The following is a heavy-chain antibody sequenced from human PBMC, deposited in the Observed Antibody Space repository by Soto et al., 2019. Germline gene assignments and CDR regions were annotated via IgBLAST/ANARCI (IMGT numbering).Heavy chain of an antibody. Sequence: EVQLVESGGGLVKPGGSLRLSCAASGFTFSNAWMNWVRQAPGKGLEWVGRIKSKTDGGTTDYAAPVKGRFTISNYNSKNTLYLQTNSLKTEDTAVNYCTTDLRGSGSSFDYWGQGTLVTVSS. V-gene: IGHV3-15*07. CDR3: TTDLRGSGSSFDY. CDR1: GFTFSNAW. D-gene: IGHD3-10*01. CDR2: IKSKTDGGTT. J-gene: IGHJ4*02.